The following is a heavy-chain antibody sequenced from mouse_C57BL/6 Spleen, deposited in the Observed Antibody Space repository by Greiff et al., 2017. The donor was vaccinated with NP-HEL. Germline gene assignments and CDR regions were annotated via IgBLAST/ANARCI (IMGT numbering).Heavy chain of an antibody. D-gene: IGHD2-3*01. CDR3: ARGYDPAWFAY. Sequence: QVQLQESGAELVKPGASVKISCKASGYAFSSYWMNWVKQRPGKGLEWIGQIYPGDGDTNYNGKFKGKATLTADKSSSTAYMQLSSLTSEDSAVYFCARGYDPAWFAYWGQGTLVTVSA. V-gene: IGHV1-80*01. J-gene: IGHJ3*01. CDR2: IYPGDGDT. CDR1: GYAFSSYW.